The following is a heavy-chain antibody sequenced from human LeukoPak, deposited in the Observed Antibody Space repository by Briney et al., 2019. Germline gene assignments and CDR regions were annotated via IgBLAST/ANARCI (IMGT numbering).Heavy chain of an antibody. D-gene: IGHD3-22*01. CDR3: ARASAHTYYYDSSGHYYPGYFDF. V-gene: IGHV3-7*03. Sequence: GGSLRLSCAASGFTFSSFWMGWVRQAPGKGLEWVANINQDGSERNYVDSVKGRFTISRDNARNSLYLQMSSLRGEDAAVYYCARASAHTYYYDSSGHYYPGYFDFWGQGTLVTVSS. CDR1: GFTFSSFW. J-gene: IGHJ4*02. CDR2: INQDGSER.